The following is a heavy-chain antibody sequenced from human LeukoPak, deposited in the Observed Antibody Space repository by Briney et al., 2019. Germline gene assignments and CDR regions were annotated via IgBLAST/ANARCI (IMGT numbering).Heavy chain of an antibody. Sequence: SETLSLTCTVSGGSITGYYWSWIRQPPGKGLEWIGYIYYSGSTNYNPSLKSRVAISVDTSKNQLSLKVTSLTAADTAVYYCARVLGPDAFDIWGQGTMVTVSS. V-gene: IGHV4-59*01. CDR1: GGSITGYY. J-gene: IGHJ3*02. CDR3: ARVLGPDAFDI. CDR2: IYYSGST.